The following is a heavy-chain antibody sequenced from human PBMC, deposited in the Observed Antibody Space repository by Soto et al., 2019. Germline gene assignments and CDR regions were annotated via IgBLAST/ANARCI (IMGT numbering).Heavy chain of an antibody. CDR3: ARIQFDSSAYSLWFDP. CDR1: GFSISNTRMG. Sequence: QVTLKESGPVLVKPTETLTLTCTVSGFSISNTRMGVSWIRQPPGKALEWLAHIFSTDESSFSTSLKSRLTISKDTSKSQVVLTMTNMDPVDTATYYSARIQFDSSAYSLWFDPWGQGTLVTVSS. V-gene: IGHV2-26*01. J-gene: IGHJ5*02. CDR2: IFSTDES. D-gene: IGHD3-22*01.